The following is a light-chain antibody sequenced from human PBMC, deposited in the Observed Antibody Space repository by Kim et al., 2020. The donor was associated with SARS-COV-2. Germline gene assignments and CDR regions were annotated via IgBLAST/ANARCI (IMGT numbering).Light chain of an antibody. Sequence: QSITGTYTGTISDGDNYDYVSWYQQHPGKAPTLMMDEVTNRTWGVSYRFSGSKSDNTATLTISRLQAEDVADYYCSSYTSSSGLMVFGGGTQLTVL. J-gene: IGLJ3*02. CDR1: ISDGDNYDY. V-gene: IGLV2-14*01. CDR2: EVT. CDR3: SSYTSSSGLMV.